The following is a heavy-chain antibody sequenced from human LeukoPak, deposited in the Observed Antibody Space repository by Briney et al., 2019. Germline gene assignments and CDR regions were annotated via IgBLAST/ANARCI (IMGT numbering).Heavy chain of an antibody. J-gene: IGHJ4*02. CDR1: GFTFSNYA. V-gene: IGHV3-23*01. Sequence: GGSLRLSCSASGFTFSNYAMSWVHQAPGKGLDWVSAISGSGGNTYYADSVKGRFTISRDNSKNTLYLQMNSLRAEGTAVYYCAKDFTANYDFWSGYPHWGQGTLVTVSS. CDR2: ISGSGGNT. D-gene: IGHD3-3*01. CDR3: AKDFTANYDFWSGYPH.